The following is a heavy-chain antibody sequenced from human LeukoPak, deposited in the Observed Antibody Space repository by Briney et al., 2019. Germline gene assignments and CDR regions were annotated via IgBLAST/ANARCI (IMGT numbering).Heavy chain of an antibody. Sequence: GGSLRLSCAASGFTFDDYAMHWVRQAPGKCLEWVSGINWNSNNIDYADSVKGRFTISRDNAKNSLYPQMNSLRAEDTALYYCAKASSGYYSAILGWGQGTLVTVSS. V-gene: IGHV3-9*01. CDR1: GFTFDDYA. J-gene: IGHJ4*02. CDR3: AKASSGYYSAILG. CDR2: INWNSNNI. D-gene: IGHD3-22*01.